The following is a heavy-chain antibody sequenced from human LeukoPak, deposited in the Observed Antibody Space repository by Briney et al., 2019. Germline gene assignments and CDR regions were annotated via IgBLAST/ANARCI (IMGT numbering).Heavy chain of an antibody. CDR2: IYYHGST. CDR3: ARGRAAGSEWLDP. CDR1: GGSFGLYH. Sequence: PSETLSLTCTVSGGSFGLYHWTWIRQPPGKGLEWICYIYYHGSTSYNLSLKSRVTISIDTSRNQFSLNLSSVAAADTAVYYCARGRAAGSEWLDPWGQGILVTVSS. V-gene: IGHV4-59*01. D-gene: IGHD3-10*01. J-gene: IGHJ5*02.